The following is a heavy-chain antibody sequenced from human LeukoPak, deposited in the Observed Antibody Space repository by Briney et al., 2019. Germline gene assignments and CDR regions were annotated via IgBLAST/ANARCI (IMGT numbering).Heavy chain of an antibody. V-gene: IGHV3-53*01. J-gene: IGHJ4*02. Sequence: GGSLRLSYAASGFTVSSNYMSWVRQAPGKGLEWVSVIYSGGSTYYADSVKGRFTISRDNSKDTLYLQMNSLRAEDTAVYYCARAIGDDYWGQGTLVTVSS. CDR2: IYSGGST. CDR3: ARAIGDDY. CDR1: GFTVSSNY. D-gene: IGHD1-26*01.